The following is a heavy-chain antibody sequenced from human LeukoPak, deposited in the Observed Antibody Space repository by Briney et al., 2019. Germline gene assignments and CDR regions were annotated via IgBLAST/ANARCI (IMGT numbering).Heavy chain of an antibody. CDR1: GFTFSSYG. Sequence: GGSLRLSCAASGFTFSSYGMHWVRQAPGKGLEWVAFIRYDGSNKYYADSVKGRFTISRDNSKNTLYLQMNSLRAEDTAVYYCAKDSLYSSSWYVDAFDIWGQGTMVTVSS. CDR3: AKDSLYSSSWYVDAFDI. J-gene: IGHJ3*02. CDR2: IRYDGSNK. V-gene: IGHV3-30*02. D-gene: IGHD6-13*01.